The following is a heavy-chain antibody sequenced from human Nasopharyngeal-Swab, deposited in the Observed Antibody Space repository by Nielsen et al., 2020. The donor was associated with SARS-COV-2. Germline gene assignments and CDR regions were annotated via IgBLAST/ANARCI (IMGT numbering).Heavy chain of an antibody. CDR1: GGSIRSYY. V-gene: IGHV4-59*01. D-gene: IGHD6-13*01. Sequence: SETLSLTCTVSGGSIRSYYWSWIRQPPGKGLEWIGYIYYSGTTNYKPSLKSRVTISVDTSKNQFSLKLRSVSAADTAVYYCARDTGYSSSPYFDYWGQGTLVTVSS. CDR3: ARDTGYSSSPYFDY. CDR2: IYYSGTT. J-gene: IGHJ4*02.